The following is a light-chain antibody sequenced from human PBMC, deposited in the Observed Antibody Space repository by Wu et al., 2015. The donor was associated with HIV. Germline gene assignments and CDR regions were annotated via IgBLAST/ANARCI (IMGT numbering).Light chain of an antibody. V-gene: IGKV1-5*03. J-gene: IGKJ1*01. CDR2: KAS. Sequence: DVQVTQSPSTLSASVGDRVTITCRASENVGNWLAWYQHQPGKAPKLLIYKASILEDGVPSRFSASGSGTEFTLTINSLQPEDFATYYCQHYDTQSQTFGQGS. CDR1: ENVGNW. CDR3: QHYDTQSQT.